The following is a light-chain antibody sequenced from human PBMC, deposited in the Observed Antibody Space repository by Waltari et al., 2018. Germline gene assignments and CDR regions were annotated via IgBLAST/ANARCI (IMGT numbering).Light chain of an antibody. V-gene: IGLV2-23*01. J-gene: IGLJ2*01. CDR3: CSYAGSTTLV. Sequence: QSALTQPASVSGSPGQSITIPCIATSSDAGNYNLVSRYQQYPGQAPKLTIYEGSKRPSGVSNRFSGSKSGNTASLTISGLQAEDEADYHCCSYAGSTTLVFGGGTKLTVL. CDR2: EGS. CDR1: SSDAGNYNL.